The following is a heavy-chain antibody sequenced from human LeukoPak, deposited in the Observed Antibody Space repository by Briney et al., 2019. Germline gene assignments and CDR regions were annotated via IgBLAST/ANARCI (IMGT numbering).Heavy chain of an antibody. D-gene: IGHD6-19*01. V-gene: IGHV4-4*07. CDR2: IYTSGST. J-gene: IGHJ4*02. CDR3: ATSKSSSGWYWDY. Sequence: KPSETLSLTCPGSGGSISRYYWSWIRQPAGKGLEWIGRIYTSGSTNYNPSLKSRVTMSVDTSKNQFSLKLSSVTAADTAVYYCATSKSSSGWYWDYWGQGTLVTVSS. CDR1: GGSISRYY.